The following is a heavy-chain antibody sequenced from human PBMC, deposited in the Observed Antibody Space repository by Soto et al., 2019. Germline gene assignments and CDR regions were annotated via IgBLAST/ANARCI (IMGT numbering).Heavy chain of an antibody. D-gene: IGHD3-3*01. Sequence: EVQLLESGGGLVQPGGSLRISCAASGFTFSTYSMTWIRQAPGKGLEWVSTISGSGGSTYYIESVKGRFTISRDNSKNTLYLQMNSLRAEDTAVYYCAKDWTSIWGQGTMVAVSS. J-gene: IGHJ3*02. CDR3: AKDWTSI. CDR1: GFTFSTYS. V-gene: IGHV3-23*01. CDR2: ISGSGGST.